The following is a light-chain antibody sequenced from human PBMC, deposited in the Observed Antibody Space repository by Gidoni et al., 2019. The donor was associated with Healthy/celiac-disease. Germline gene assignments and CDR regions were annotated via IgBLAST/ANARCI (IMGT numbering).Light chain of an antibody. V-gene: IGKV3-20*01. CDR3: QQYGSSPLYT. CDR1: QSVSSSY. J-gene: IGKJ2*01. Sequence: EIVLTQPQATLSLSPGERATPSCRASQSVSSSYLAWYQQKPGQAPRLLIYGASSRATGIPDRFSGSGSGTDFTLTISRLEPEDFAVYYCQQYGSSPLYTFGQGTKLEIK. CDR2: GAS.